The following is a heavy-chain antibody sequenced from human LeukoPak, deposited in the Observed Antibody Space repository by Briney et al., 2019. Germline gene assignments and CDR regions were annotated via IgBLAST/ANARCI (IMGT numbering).Heavy chain of an antibody. J-gene: IGHJ5*02. CDR3: ARDVYGSFAP. V-gene: IGHV3-74*01. Sequence: GGSLRLSCAASGFTFSSYWMHWVRQAPGKGLVWVSLINTDGSSTTYADSVEGRFTISRDNAKNTLFLQMNSLRAEDTAVYYCARDVYGSFAPWGQGTLVTVSS. CDR1: GFTFSSYW. CDR2: INTDGSST. D-gene: IGHD2/OR15-2a*01.